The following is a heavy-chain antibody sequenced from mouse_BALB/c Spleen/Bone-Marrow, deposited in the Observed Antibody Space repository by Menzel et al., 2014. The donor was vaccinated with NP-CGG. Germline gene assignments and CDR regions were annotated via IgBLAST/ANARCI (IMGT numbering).Heavy chain of an antibody. CDR3: TVPFGPGFDY. CDR2: IRLKSNNNST. CDR1: GFTFSNYW. Sequence: EVKLVESGGGLVQPGGSMKLSCAASGFTFSNYWMYWVRQSPEKGLEWLAEIRLKSNNNSTHYPESVKGRLTISRDDSKSRVYLQMNNIRAEDTDIYYGTVPFGPGFDYWGQGATLTVSS. J-gene: IGHJ2*01. V-gene: IGHV6-6*02.